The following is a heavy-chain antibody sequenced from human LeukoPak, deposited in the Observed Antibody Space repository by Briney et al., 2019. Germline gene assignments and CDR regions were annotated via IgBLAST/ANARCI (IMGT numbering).Heavy chain of an antibody. CDR2: ISGSGGST. J-gene: IGHJ4*02. V-gene: IGHV3-23*01. D-gene: IGHD3-10*01. Sequence: GGSLRLSCATSGFTFSSYGMQWVRQAPGKGLEWVSAISGSGGSTYYADSVKGRFTISRDNSKNTLYLQMNSLRAEDTAVYYCAKVPGSYYFDYWGQGTLVTVSS. CDR1: GFTFSSYG. CDR3: AKVPGSYYFDY.